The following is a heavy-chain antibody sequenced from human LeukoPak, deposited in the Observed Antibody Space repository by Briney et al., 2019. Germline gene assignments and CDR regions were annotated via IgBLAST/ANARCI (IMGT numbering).Heavy chain of an antibody. D-gene: IGHD1-26*01. CDR1: GFTFSSYW. CDR2: INSEGTST. V-gene: IGHV3-74*01. Sequence: GGSLRLSCAASGFTFSSYWMHWVRQAPGKGLVWVSRINSEGTSTSYADSVKGRFTISRDNAENTLYLQMNSLRAEDTALYYCARYSDSYHAIDYWGQGTLVTVSS. J-gene: IGHJ4*02. CDR3: ARYSDSYHAIDY.